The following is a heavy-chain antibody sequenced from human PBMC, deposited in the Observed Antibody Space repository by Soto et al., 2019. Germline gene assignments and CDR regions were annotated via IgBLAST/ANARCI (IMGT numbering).Heavy chain of an antibody. V-gene: IGHV1-46*01. CDR1: NVSLSSHF. CDR3: AGGSSRVSSVVAAY. J-gene: IGHJ4*02. Sequence: ALAQVCWKSSNVSLSSHFIHWVRQAHGDQLEWMGIINRRPNSASYSKKYQGRLTLTSDMPSRSVYMQLSNLRSDDTVVYYCAGGSSRVSSVVAAYWGQGTLVTVSS. D-gene: IGHD2-15*01. CDR2: INRRPNSA.